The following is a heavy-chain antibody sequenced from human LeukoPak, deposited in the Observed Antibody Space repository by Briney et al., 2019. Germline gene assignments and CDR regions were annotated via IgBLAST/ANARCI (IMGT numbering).Heavy chain of an antibody. J-gene: IGHJ5*02. CDR3: SKASGITHYHLIDP. Sequence: PGGSLRLSCTASGFTLSSYDRSWVRQAPGKGLEWVSGISGSGGSTYYADSVKGRFTISRDNSKNTLYLQMDSLRAEDTALYYCSKASGITHYHLIDPWGQGTLVTVSS. CDR2: ISGSGGST. CDR1: GFTLSSYD. V-gene: IGHV3-23*01. D-gene: IGHD1-20*01.